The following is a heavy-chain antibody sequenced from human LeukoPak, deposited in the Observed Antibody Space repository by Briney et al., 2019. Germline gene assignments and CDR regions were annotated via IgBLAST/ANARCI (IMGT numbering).Heavy chain of an antibody. CDR2: ISYDGSNK. Sequence: GGSLRLSCAASGFTFSSYAMHWVRQAPGKGLEWVAVISYDGSNKYYADSVKGRFTISRDNSKNTLYLQMNSLRAEDTAVYYCASHDRHFDYWGQGTLATVSS. CDR1: GFTFSSYA. CDR3: ASHDRHFDY. J-gene: IGHJ4*02. D-gene: IGHD3-9*01. V-gene: IGHV3-30-3*01.